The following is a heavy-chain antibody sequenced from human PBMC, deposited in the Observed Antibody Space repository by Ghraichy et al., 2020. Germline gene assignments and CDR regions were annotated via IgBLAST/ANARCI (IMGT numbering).Heavy chain of an antibody. CDR1: GGSISSSSYY. D-gene: IGHD4-11*01. Sequence: SETLSLTCTVSGGSISSSSYYWGWIRQPPGKGLEWIGSIYYSGSTYYNPSLKSRVTISVDTSKNQFSLKLSSVTAADTAVYYCARQPRSNYVIDWYFDLWGRGTLLTVSS. V-gene: IGHV4-39*01. CDR3: ARQPRSNYVIDWYFDL. CDR2: IYYSGST. J-gene: IGHJ2*01.